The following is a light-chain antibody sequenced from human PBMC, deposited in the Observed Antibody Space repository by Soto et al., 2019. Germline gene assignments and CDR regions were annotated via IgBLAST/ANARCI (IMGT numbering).Light chain of an antibody. Sequence: QPVLTQSSSASASLGSSVKLTCTLSSGHSSYIIAWHQQQPGKAPRYLMKLERSGSYNKGSGVPDRFSGSSSGADRYLTISNLQIEDEADYYCETWDSNTRVFGGGTKLTVL. V-gene: IGLV4-60*02. J-gene: IGLJ2*01. CDR1: SGHSSYI. CDR3: ETWDSNTRV. CDR2: LERSGSY.